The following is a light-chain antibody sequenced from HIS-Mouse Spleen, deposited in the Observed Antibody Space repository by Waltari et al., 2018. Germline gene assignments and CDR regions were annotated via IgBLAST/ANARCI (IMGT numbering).Light chain of an antibody. Sequence: QSVLTQPPSASGTPGQRVTIPCSGSSSNLGSNYVSWYQQLPGTAPKLLIYRNNQRPSGGPDRFSGSKSGTSASLAISGLRSEDEADYYCAAWDDSLSGPVFGGGTKLTVL. CDR3: AAWDDSLSGPV. J-gene: IGLJ3*02. CDR2: RNN. V-gene: IGLV1-47*01. CDR1: SSNLGSNY.